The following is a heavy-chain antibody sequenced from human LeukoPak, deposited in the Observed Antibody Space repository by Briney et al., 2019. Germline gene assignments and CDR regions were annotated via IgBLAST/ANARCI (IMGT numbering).Heavy chain of an antibody. Sequence: PSETLSLTCTVSGGSISSYYWSWIRQPAGKGLEWIGRIYTSGSTNYNPSLKSRVTMSVDTSKNQFSLKLSSVTAADTAVYYCARGPIAVAGAAPERGWFDPWGQGTLVTVSS. CDR1: GGSISSYY. J-gene: IGHJ5*02. CDR3: ARGPIAVAGAAPERGWFDP. CDR2: IYTSGST. D-gene: IGHD6-19*01. V-gene: IGHV4-4*07.